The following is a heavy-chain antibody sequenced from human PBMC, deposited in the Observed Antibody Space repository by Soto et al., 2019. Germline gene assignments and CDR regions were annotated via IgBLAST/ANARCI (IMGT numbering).Heavy chain of an antibody. CDR2: IIPLFGKA. J-gene: IGHJ4*02. Sequence: SVKVSCKASGGSFSTLGINWARQAPGQGLEWMGGIIPLFGKARYAETSQGRVTITADTSTGTAYMEVSSLRSDDTAVFYCATAHNSGWYFFDYWGPGTLVTVSS. CDR3: ATAHNSGWYFFDY. CDR1: GGSFSTLG. V-gene: IGHV1-69*06. D-gene: IGHD6-19*01.